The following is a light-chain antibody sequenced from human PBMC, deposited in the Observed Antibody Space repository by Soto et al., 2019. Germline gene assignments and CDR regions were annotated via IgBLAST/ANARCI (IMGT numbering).Light chain of an antibody. CDR3: QQYYDTPST. CDR1: HSVLYSSNNNNY. J-gene: IGKJ1*01. Sequence: SVMTKPPGALAVSLGEMAGIRCQSSHSVLYSSNNNNYIAWYQQKPGQPPKLIIYWASTRESGVPDRFSGSGSGTDFTLTISSLQAEDVEIYYSQQYYDTPSTFGQGTKVDIK. CDR2: WAS. V-gene: IGKV4-1*01.